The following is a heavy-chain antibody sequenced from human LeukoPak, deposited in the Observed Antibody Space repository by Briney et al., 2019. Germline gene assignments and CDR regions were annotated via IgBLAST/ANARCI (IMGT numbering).Heavy chain of an antibody. CDR1: GYTFTSYD. J-gene: IGHJ2*01. V-gene: IGHV1-8*01. D-gene: IGHD2-2*01. CDR3: ATPNPFVVVPAANFDL. Sequence: GASVKVSCKASGYTFTSYDINWVRQATGQGLEWMGWMNPNSGNTGYAQKFQGRVTMTRNTSISTAYMELSSLRSEDTAVYYCATPNPFVVVPAANFDLWGRGTLVTVSS. CDR2: MNPNSGNT.